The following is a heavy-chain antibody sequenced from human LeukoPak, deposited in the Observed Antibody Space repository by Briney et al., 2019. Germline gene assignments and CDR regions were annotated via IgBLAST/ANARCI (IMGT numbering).Heavy chain of an antibody. V-gene: IGHV3-7*01. D-gene: IGHD3-16*01. J-gene: IGHJ4*02. Sequence: PGGSQRLSCAASGFTFSSYAMHWVRQAPGKGLEWVANIKPDGSEKYYVDSVKGRFTISRDNAKNSLYLQMNSLRAEDTAVYYCARDKFGGTDYWGQGTLVTVSS. CDR1: GFTFSSYA. CDR3: ARDKFGGTDY. CDR2: IKPDGSEK.